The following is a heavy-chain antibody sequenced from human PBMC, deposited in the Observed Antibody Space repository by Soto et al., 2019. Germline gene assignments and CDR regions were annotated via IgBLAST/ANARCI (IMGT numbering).Heavy chain of an antibody. Sequence: QVQLQESGPGLVKPSGTLSLTCAVSGGSISSDKWWNWVRQPPGKGLEWIGEVHRSGSTNSNPSLKSRVTXXVXRXXTHVSLKLSSVTAADTAVYYCARRDYYDSTGYYGDWGQGTPVTVSS. CDR3: ARRDYYDSTGYYGD. CDR1: GGSISSDKW. D-gene: IGHD3-22*01. CDR2: VHRSGST. J-gene: IGHJ4*02. V-gene: IGHV4-4*02.